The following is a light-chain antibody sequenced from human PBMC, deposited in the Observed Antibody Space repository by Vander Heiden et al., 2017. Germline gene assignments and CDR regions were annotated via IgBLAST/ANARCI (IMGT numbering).Light chain of an antibody. CDR2: SAS. V-gene: IGKV3-15*01. J-gene: IGKJ1*01. Sequence: IVMTQSPATLSVSPGGRATLSCRASQSVSSYLAWYQQRPGQAPRYLIYSASTRATGIPVRFSGSGSGTEFTLTISSLQSEDFAVYYCQQYHNWPRTFGQGTKVEIK. CDR3: QQYHNWPRT. CDR1: QSVSSY.